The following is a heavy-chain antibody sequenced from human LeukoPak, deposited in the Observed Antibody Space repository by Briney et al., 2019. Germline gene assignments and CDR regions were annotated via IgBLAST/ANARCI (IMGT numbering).Heavy chain of an antibody. D-gene: IGHD3-10*01. CDR1: GFTFSSYS. CDR3: ARIRYYYGSDGSEGQNFDY. Sequence: GSLRLSCAASGFTFSSYSMNWVRQAPGKGLEWVSSISSSSSYIYYADSVKGRFTISRDNAKNSLYLQMNSLRAEDTAVYYCARIRYYYGSDGSEGQNFDYWGQGTLVTVSS. V-gene: IGHV3-21*01. CDR2: ISSSSSYI. J-gene: IGHJ4*02.